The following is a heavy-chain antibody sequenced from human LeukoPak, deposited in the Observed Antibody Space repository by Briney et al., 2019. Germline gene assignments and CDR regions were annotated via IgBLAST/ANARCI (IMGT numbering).Heavy chain of an antibody. D-gene: IGHD3-10*01. Sequence: ASVKVSCKASGYTFTGYYMHWVRQAPGQGLEWMGWINPNSGGTNYAQKFQGRVTMTRDTSISTAYMELSRLRSDDTAVYYCARVWFGESLPIRIWGQGTLVTVSS. CDR1: GYTFTGYY. J-gene: IGHJ4*02. CDR2: INPNSGGT. CDR3: ARVWFGESLPIRI. V-gene: IGHV1-2*02.